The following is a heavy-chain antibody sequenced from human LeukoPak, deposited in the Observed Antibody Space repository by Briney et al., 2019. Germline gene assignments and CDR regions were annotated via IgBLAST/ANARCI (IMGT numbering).Heavy chain of an antibody. CDR1: GLTFSSYD. J-gene: IGHJ3*02. CDR2: IGATGDT. V-gene: IGHV3-13*01. D-gene: IGHD1-1*01. Sequence: GGSLRLSCAASGLTFSSYDMHWVRQAPGKGLEWVSSIGATGDTYYAGSEKGRFTISRENAKKSLYLQMSSLRVEDTAVYFCVLGAYWNDNKNPFQIWGPGTMVTVS. CDR3: VLGAYWNDNKNPFQI.